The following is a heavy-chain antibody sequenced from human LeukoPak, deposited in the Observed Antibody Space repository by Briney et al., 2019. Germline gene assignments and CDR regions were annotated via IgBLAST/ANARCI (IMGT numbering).Heavy chain of an antibody. J-gene: IGHJ4*02. CDR3: ARLAAAGTRPLDDEHDY. CDR2: IYYSGST. Sequence: SETLSLTCTVSGGSISSYYWSWIRQPPGKGLEWIGYIYYSGSTNYNPSLKSRVTISVDTSKNQFSLKLSSVTAADTAVYYCARLAAAGTRPLDDEHDYWGQGTLVTVSS. V-gene: IGHV4-59*08. D-gene: IGHD6-13*01. CDR1: GGSISSYY.